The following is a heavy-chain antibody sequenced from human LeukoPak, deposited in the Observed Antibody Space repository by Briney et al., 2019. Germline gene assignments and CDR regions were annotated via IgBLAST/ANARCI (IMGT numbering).Heavy chain of an antibody. V-gene: IGHV4-31*03. CDR2: IYSSGTT. CDR3: ARAAQNWNNAPYFDF. J-gene: IGHJ4*02. D-gene: IGHD1-1*01. Sequence: PSETLSLTCTVSGGSVSSGDYYWSWIRQHPGKGLDWIGYIYSSGTTYYNPSLKSRLTISVDTSKNQFSLKLSSVTAADTAVYYSARAAQNWNNAPYFDFWGQETLVTVSS. CDR1: GGSVSSGDYY.